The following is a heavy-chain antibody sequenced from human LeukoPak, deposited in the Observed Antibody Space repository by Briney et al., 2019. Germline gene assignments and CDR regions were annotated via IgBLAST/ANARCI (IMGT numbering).Heavy chain of an antibody. D-gene: IGHD3-22*01. J-gene: IGHJ3*02. CDR1: GGSFSGYY. CDR3: ATGGYYDSSGYHDDFDI. Sequence: SETLSLTCAVYGGSFSGYYWSWIRQPPGKGLEWIGEINHSGSTNYNPSLKSRVTISVDTSKNQFSLKLSSVTAADTAVYYCATGGYYDSSGYHDDFDIWGQGTMVTVSS. CDR2: INHSGST. V-gene: IGHV4-34*01.